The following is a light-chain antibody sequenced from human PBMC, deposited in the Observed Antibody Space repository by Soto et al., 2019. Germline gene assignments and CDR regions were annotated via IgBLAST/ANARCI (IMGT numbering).Light chain of an antibody. Sequence: DIQMTQSPSTLSASVGDRVTITCRASQSISNWLAWYQQKPGKAPKLLIFKASTLESGVPSRFSGSGSGTEFILNISSLQPDDFATYHCQQYDTYPRTFGQGTKVDIK. CDR3: QQYDTYPRT. J-gene: IGKJ1*01. CDR2: KAS. V-gene: IGKV1-5*03. CDR1: QSISNW.